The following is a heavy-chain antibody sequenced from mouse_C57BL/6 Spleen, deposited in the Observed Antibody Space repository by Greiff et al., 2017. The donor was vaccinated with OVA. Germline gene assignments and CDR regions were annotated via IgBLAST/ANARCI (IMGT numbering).Heavy chain of an antibody. D-gene: IGHD3-2*02. J-gene: IGHJ2*01. Sequence: DVKLVESGGGLVQPGGSLSLSCAASGFTFTDYYMSWVRQPPGKALEWLGFIRNKANGYTTEYSASVKGRFTISRDNSQSILYLQMNALRAEDSATYYCARFNVDSSGYYYFDYWGQGTTLTVSS. CDR1: GFTFTDYY. V-gene: IGHV7-3*01. CDR3: ARFNVDSSGYYYFDY. CDR2: IRNKANGYTT.